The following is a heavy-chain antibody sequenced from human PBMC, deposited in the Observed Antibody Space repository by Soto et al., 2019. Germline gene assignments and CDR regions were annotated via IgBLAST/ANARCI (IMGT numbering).Heavy chain of an antibody. CDR3: ARSAAAGTFYFDY. V-gene: IGHV4-31*03. J-gene: IGHJ4*02. CDR1: GGSISSGGYY. D-gene: IGHD6-13*01. CDR2: IYYSGST. Sequence: QVQLQESGPGLVKPSQTLSLTCTVSGGSISSGGYYWSWIRQHPGKGLEWIGYIYYSGSTYYNPSLKRRVTISVDTSKNQFSLKLSSVTAADTAVYYCARSAAAGTFYFDYWGQGILVTVSS.